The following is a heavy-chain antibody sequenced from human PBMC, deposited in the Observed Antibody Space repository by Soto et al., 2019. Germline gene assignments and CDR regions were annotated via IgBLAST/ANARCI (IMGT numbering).Heavy chain of an antibody. J-gene: IGHJ3*02. D-gene: IGHD6-19*01. V-gene: IGHV5-10-1*01. CDR2: IDPSDSYT. CDR1: GYSFTIYW. Sequence: PGESLKISCNGSGYSFTIYWISWVRQMPGKGLEWMGRIDPSDSYTNYSPSFQGHITISADRSISTAYLQWSSLKASDTAMYYCARRFVSGWDIWGQGTMVTVSS. CDR3: ARRFVSGWDI.